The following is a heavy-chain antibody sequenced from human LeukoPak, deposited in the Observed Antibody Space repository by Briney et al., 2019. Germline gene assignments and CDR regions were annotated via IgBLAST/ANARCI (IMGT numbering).Heavy chain of an antibody. CDR3: ARGSFWGRYYYYYMDV. D-gene: IGHD3-16*01. CDR2: INHSGST. J-gene: IGHJ6*03. V-gene: IGHV4-34*01. Sequence: SETLSLTCAVDAGSFSGYYWSWIRQPPGKGLEWIGEINHSGSTNYNPSLKSRVTISVDTSKNQFSLKLSSVTAADTAVYYCARGSFWGRYYYYYMDVWGKGTTVTVSS. CDR1: AGSFSGYY.